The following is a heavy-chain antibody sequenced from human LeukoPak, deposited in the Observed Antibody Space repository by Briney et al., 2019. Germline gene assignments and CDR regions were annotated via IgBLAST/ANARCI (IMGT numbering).Heavy chain of an antibody. D-gene: IGHD3-10*01. Sequence: PGGSLRLSCAASGFTFTSYAMSWVRQVPGKGLEWVSAISGSGTSTYYADSMKGRFTISRDNSKNTLYLQMNSLRAEDTAVYHCASGDGVFDYWGQGTLVTVSS. J-gene: IGHJ4*02. CDR1: GFTFTSYA. CDR3: ASGDGVFDY. CDR2: ISGSGTST. V-gene: IGHV3-23*01.